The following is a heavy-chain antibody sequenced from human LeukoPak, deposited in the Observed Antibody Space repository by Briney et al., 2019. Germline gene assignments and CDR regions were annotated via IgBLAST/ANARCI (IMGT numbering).Heavy chain of an antibody. CDR3: AKLNYYDSSGYSTPLDY. D-gene: IGHD3-22*01. CDR1: GGSFSGYY. Sequence: ETLSLTCAVYGGSFSGYYWSWVRQAPGKGLEWVSAISGSGGSTYYADSVKGRFTISRDNSKNTLYLQMNSLRAEDTAVYYCAKLNYYDSSGYSTPLDYWGQGTLVTVSS. J-gene: IGHJ4*02. V-gene: IGHV3-23*01. CDR2: ISGSGGST.